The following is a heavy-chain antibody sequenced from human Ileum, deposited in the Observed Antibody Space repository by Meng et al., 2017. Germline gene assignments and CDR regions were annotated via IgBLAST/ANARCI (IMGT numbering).Heavy chain of an antibody. Sequence: ASVKVSRKDSGYTFTSYAMNWVRQAPGQGLEWMGWINTNTGNPTYVQGVTGRFVFSLDTSVSTAYLQISSLKAEDTAVYYCARGMITFGGVIVRSRYYYYGMDVWGQGTTVTVSS. CDR1: GYTFTSYA. V-gene: IGHV7-4-1*02. J-gene: IGHJ6*02. D-gene: IGHD3-16*02. CDR2: INTNTGNP. CDR3: ARGMITFGGVIVRSRYYYYGMDV.